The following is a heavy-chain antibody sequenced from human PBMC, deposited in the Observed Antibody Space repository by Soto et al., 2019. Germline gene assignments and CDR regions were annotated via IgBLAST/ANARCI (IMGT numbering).Heavy chain of an antibody. CDR1: GGSFSGYY. Sequence: QVQLQQWGAGLLKPSETLSLTCAVYGGSFSGYYWSWIRQPPGKGLEWIGEINHSGSTNYNPSLKSRVTISVDTSKNQFSLKLSSVTAADTAVYYCARLDTAMVRGWFDPWGQGTLVTVSS. CDR2: INHSGST. D-gene: IGHD5-18*01. J-gene: IGHJ5*02. V-gene: IGHV4-34*01. CDR3: ARLDTAMVRGWFDP.